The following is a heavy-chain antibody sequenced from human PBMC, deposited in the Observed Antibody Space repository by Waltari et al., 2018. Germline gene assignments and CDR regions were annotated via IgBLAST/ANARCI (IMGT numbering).Heavy chain of an antibody. V-gene: IGHV3-21*01. CDR2: ISSSSSYI. D-gene: IGHD1-1*01. J-gene: IGHJ4*02. CDR3: ARKGGRTGTHGGFDY. Sequence: EVQLVESGGGLVKPGGSLRLSCAASGFTFSSYSMNWVRQAPGKGLEGVSSISSSSSYIYYADSVKGRFTISRDNAKNSLYLQMNSLRAEDTAVYYCARKGGRTGTHGGFDYWGQGTLVTVSS. CDR1: GFTFSSYS.